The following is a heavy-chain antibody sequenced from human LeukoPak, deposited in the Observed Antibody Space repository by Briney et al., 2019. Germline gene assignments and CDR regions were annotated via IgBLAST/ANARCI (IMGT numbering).Heavy chain of an antibody. Sequence: ASVKVSCKASGYTFTGYYMHWVRQAPGQGLERMGWINPNSGGTNYAQKFQGRVTMTRDTSISTAYMELSRLRSDDTAVYYCARDVRAIAVAAFDYWGQGTLVTVSS. CDR3: ARDVRAIAVAAFDY. CDR1: GYTFTGYY. V-gene: IGHV1-2*02. CDR2: INPNSGGT. J-gene: IGHJ4*02. D-gene: IGHD6-19*01.